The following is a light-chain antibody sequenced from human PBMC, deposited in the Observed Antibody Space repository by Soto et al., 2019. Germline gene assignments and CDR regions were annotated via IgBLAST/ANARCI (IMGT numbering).Light chain of an antibody. Sequence: DVVMTQSPLSLPVTLGQPASISCRSSQSLEYSDGNTYLNWFHQRPGQSPRRLIYKVSNRDSGVPDRFCGSASGTDFTLKISRVEAEDVGIYYCMQNTHWPPRTFGQATKVDIQ. CDR1: QSLEYSDGNTY. J-gene: IGKJ1*01. CDR3: MQNTHWPPRT. CDR2: KVS. V-gene: IGKV2-30*01.